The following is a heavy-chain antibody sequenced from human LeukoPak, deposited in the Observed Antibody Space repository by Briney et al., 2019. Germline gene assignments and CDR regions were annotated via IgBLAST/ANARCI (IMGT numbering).Heavy chain of an antibody. CDR2: IYYSGST. V-gene: IGHV4-39*07. CDR3: ARGESYNWNLKGEFDAFDI. D-gene: IGHD1-20*01. J-gene: IGHJ3*02. Sequence: PSETLSLTCTVSGGSISSSSYYWGWIRQPPGKGLEWIGSIYYSGSTYYNPSLKSRVTISVDTSKNQFSLKLSSVTAADTAVYYCARGESYNWNLKGEFDAFDIWGQGTMVTVSS. CDR1: GGSISSSSYY.